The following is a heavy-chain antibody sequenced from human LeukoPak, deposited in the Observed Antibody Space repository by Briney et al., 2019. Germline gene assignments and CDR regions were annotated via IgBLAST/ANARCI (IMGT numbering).Heavy chain of an antibody. V-gene: IGHV1-8*03. Sequence: GASVKVSCKASRYTFTSYDINWVRQATGQGLEWMGWMNPNSGNTGYAQKFQGRVAITRNTSISTAYMELSSLRSEDTAVYYCARYSSWDFDYWGQGTLVTVSS. CDR3: ARYSSWDFDY. J-gene: IGHJ4*02. CDR1: RYTFTSYD. D-gene: IGHD6-13*01. CDR2: MNPNSGNT.